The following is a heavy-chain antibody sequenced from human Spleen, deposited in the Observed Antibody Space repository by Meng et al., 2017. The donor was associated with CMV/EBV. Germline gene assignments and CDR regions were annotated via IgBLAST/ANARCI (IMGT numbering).Heavy chain of an antibody. CDR1: GFTFSDYY. V-gene: IGHV3-11*04. D-gene: IGHD1-26*01. Sequence: GGSLRLSYAASGFTFSDYYMTWIRQAPGKGLEWVSYISSSGSITKYLDSVKGRFTISRDNAKNSLFLQMNSLRVEDTAVYYCARDSSAVHNWLDSWGQGTLVTVSS. CDR3: ARDSSAVHNWLDS. CDR2: ISSSGSIT. J-gene: IGHJ5*01.